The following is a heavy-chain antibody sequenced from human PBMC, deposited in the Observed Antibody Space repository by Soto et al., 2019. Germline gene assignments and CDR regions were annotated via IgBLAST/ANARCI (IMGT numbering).Heavy chain of an antibody. Sequence: HPGWSLKLSCADSGGTLRNYSMNWVRKDTGKGLEWVSYISRNSSTIYYADSVEGRFTISRDYSKNSLLLQIHSLRAEDSAVDYGARDLEATAPRDYWGQGTLVNVSS. J-gene: IGHJ4*02. CDR1: GGTLRNYS. V-gene: IGHV3-48*01. CDR3: ARDLEATAPRDY. CDR2: ISRNSSTI. D-gene: IGHD5-12*01.